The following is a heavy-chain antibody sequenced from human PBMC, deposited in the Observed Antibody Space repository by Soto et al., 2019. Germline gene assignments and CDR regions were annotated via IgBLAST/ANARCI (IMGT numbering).Heavy chain of an antibody. V-gene: IGHV3-23*01. J-gene: IGHJ6*02. D-gene: IGHD3-10*01. CDR2: VSAGGDMT. Sequence: DVQLLESGGHLVQPGGSLRLSCAASGFTFSSYAMSWVRQAPGKGLEWVSSVSAGGDMTYYSDSVKGRFTISRDNSNNAPFLQLNSLSIEDTALYHCARGDRGGSGSPASYSYSGLHVWGQGTTVTVS. CDR3: ARGDRGGSGSPASYSYSGLHV. CDR1: GFTFSSYA.